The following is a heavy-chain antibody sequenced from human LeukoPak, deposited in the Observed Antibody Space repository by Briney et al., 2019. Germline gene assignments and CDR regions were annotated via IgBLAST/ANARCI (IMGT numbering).Heavy chain of an antibody. CDR3: ARDLAMVYYNWFDP. CDR2: INAGNGNT. D-gene: IGHD5-18*01. V-gene: IGHV1-3*01. Sequence: WVXXXPXQXXXXXXWINAGNGNTKYSQKFQGRVTITRDTSASTAYMELSSLRSEDTAVYYCARDLAMVYYNWFDPWGQGTLVTVSS. J-gene: IGHJ5*02.